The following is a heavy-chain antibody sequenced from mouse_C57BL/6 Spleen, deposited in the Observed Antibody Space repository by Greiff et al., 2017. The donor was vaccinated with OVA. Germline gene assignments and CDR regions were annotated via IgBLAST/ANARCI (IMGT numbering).Heavy chain of an antibody. Sequence: VQLQQPGAELVKPGASVKLSCKASGYTFTSYWMHWVKQRPGQGLEWIGMIHPNSGSTNYNEKFKSKATLTVDNSSSTAYMQRRSLTSEYSAVYYGARSGVTTLEGDFDYWGQGTTLTVSS. CDR2: IHPNSGST. J-gene: IGHJ2*01. V-gene: IGHV1-64*01. CDR3: ARSGVTTLEGDFDY. CDR1: GYTFTSYW. D-gene: IGHD1-1*01.